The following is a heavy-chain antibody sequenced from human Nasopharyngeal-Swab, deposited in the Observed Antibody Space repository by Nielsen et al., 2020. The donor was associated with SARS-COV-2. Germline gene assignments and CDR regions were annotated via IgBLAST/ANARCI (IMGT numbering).Heavy chain of an antibody. D-gene: IGHD3-9*01. J-gene: IGHJ6*03. CDR1: GFTFSSYA. CDR3: ARGFTGTYYYYYMDV. Sequence: GESLKISCAASGFTFSSYAMSWVRQAPGKGLEWVSAISGSGGSTYYADSVKGRFTISRDNSKNTLYLQMNSLRAEDTAVYYCARGFTGTYYYYYMDVWGKGTTVTVSS. CDR2: ISGSGGST. V-gene: IGHV3-23*01.